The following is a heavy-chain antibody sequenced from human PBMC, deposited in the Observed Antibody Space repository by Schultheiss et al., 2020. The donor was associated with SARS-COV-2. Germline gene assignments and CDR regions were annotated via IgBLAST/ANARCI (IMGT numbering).Heavy chain of an antibody. J-gene: IGHJ6*02. CDR3: ASGSQHHDFWFGSRYHYYNMDV. V-gene: IGHV1-18*04. CDR2: ISPYNDDR. Sequence: ASVKVSCKASGYSSTTYGISWARQAPGQGLEWMGWISPYNDDRNYAESLQGRVTLTTDTSTSTTYMEVRSLTADDTAVYYCASGSQHHDFWFGSRYHYYNMDVWGQGTKVTVSS. D-gene: IGHD3-3*01. CDR1: GYSSTTYG.